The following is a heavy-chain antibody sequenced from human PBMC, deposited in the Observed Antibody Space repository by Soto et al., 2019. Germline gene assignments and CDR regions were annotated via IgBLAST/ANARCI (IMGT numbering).Heavy chain of an antibody. V-gene: IGHV3-30-3*01. Sequence: QVQLVESGGGVVQPGRSLRLSCAASGFTFSSYAMHWVRQAPGKGLEWVAVISYDGSNKYYADSVKGRFTISRDNSKNTLYLQMTRLKAGDTAVYYCAGVGFEGELQVHGPFDYWGQGTLVTVSS. D-gene: IGHD1-26*01. CDR3: AGVGFEGELQVHGPFDY. CDR2: ISYDGSNK. J-gene: IGHJ4*02. CDR1: GFTFSSYA.